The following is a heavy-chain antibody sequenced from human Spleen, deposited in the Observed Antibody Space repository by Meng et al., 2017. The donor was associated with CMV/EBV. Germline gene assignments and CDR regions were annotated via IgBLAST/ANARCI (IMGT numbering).Heavy chain of an antibody. CDR2: ISGSGGST. V-gene: IGHV3-23*01. D-gene: IGHD2-21*02. Sequence: GGSLRLSCAASGFTFSSYAMSWVRQAPGKGLEWVSAISGSGGSTYYADSVKGRLTISRDNSKNTLYLQMYGLRRDDTAVYYCAREERKDCYICYGMDVWGQGTTVTVSS. CDR1: GFTFSSYA. CDR3: AREERKDCYICYGMDV. J-gene: IGHJ6*02.